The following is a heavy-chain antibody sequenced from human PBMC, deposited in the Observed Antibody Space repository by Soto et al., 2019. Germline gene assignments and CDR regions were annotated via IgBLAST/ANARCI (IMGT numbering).Heavy chain of an antibody. Sequence: QVQLVESGGGLVKPGGSLRLSCVASGFTFSDYYMSWIRQAPGKGLEWVSYISSSSSYTNYADSVKGRFTISRDNAKNSRYLQMNSLRAEDTAVYYCARDHHRYSGYDYVEYLGQGTLVTVSS. V-gene: IGHV3-11*05. D-gene: IGHD5-12*01. CDR3: ARDHHRYSGYDYVEY. CDR1: GFTFSDYY. CDR2: ISSSSSYT. J-gene: IGHJ4*02.